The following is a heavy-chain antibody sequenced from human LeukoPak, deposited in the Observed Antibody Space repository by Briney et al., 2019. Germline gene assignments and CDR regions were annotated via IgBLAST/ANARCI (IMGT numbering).Heavy chain of an antibody. CDR1: GGSITSHY. CDR2: VLDSVRT. D-gene: IGHD3-10*01. Sequence: SETLSLTCTVSGGSITSHYWSWIRQPPGKGLEWIAYVLDSVRTKDNPSLQSRLTLSADTSKNQFSLRLSSVTAADTAVYYCARGGSGSYYPNYWGQGTLVTVSS. V-gene: IGHV4-59*11. J-gene: IGHJ4*02. CDR3: ARGGSGSYYPNY.